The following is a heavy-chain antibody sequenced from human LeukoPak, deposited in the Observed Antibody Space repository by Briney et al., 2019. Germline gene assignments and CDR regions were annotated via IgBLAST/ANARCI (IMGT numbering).Heavy chain of an antibody. V-gene: IGHV1-69*04. CDR3: ARDTIVDTARVFDY. CDR1: DSNFSSYA. CDR2: IIPILGIA. J-gene: IGHJ4*02. D-gene: IGHD5-18*01. Sequence: SVKVSCKASDSNFSSYAISWVRQAPGQGLEWMERIIPILGIANYAQKFQGRVTITADKSTSTAYMELSSLRSEDTAVYYCARDTIVDTARVFDYWGQGTLVTVSS.